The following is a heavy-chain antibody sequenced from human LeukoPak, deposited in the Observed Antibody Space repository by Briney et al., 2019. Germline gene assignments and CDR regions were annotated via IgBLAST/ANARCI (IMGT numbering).Heavy chain of an antibody. Sequence: GGSLRLSCAASGFTFSSYAMHWVRQAPGKGLEWVAVISYDGSNKYYADSVKGRFTISRDNSKNTLYLQMNSLRAEDTAVYYCAKDRSIAARPPYYFDYWGQGTLVTVSS. V-gene: IGHV3-30-3*01. CDR2: ISYDGSNK. D-gene: IGHD6-6*01. CDR1: GFTFSSYA. CDR3: AKDRSIAARPPYYFDY. J-gene: IGHJ4*02.